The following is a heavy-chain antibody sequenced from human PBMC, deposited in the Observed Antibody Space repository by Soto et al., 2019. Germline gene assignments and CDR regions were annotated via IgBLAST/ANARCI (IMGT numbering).Heavy chain of an antibody. V-gene: IGHV3-11*01. J-gene: IGHJ4*02. CDR3: ARGSGTQNL. CDR2: ISGSGSDI. D-gene: IGHD1-26*01. CDR1: GFIFSDYA. Sequence: QVQLVESGGALGKPGGSLRLSCAASGFIFSDYAMSWIRQAPGKGLEWVSYISGSGSDIYYVDSVKGRFTISRDNAKNSLYLQMNSLRAEDTAIYYCARGSGTQNLWGQGTLVTVSS.